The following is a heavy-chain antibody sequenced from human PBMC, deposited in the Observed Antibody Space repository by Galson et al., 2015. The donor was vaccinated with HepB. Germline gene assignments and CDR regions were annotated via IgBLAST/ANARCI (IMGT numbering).Heavy chain of an antibody. Sequence: SETLSLTCTVSGGSISSYYWSWIRQPPGKGLEWIGYIYYSGSTNYNPSLKSRVTISVDTSKNQFSLKLSSVTAADTAVYYCARVGTGGRFLEWLPQPYYFDYWGQGTLVTVSS. J-gene: IGHJ4*02. CDR3: ARVGTGGRFLEWLPQPYYFDY. CDR1: GGSISSYY. V-gene: IGHV4-59*01. D-gene: IGHD3-3*01. CDR2: IYYSGST.